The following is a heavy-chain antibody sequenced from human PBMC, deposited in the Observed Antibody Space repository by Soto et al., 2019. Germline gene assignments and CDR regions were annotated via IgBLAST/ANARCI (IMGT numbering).Heavy chain of an antibody. CDR2: INAGNGNT. J-gene: IGHJ5*02. CDR3: ARDYKQQLVNWFDP. V-gene: IGHV1-3*01. Sequence: GASVKVSCKASGYTFTSYAMHWVRQAPGQRLEWMGWINAGNGNTKYSQKFQGRVTITRDTSASTAYMELSSLRSADTAVYYCARDYKQQLVNWFDPRGQGTLVTVSS. CDR1: GYTFTSYA. D-gene: IGHD6-13*01.